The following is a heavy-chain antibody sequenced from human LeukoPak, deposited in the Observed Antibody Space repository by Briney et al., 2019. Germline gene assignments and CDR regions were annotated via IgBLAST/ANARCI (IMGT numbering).Heavy chain of an antibody. CDR1: GFTFSSYA. Sequence: GGSLRLSCAASGFTFSSYAMHWVRQAPGKGLEWVALISYDGSNKNYADSVKGRLTISRDNAKNSLYLQMNSLRAEDTALYYCAKVTSYDYGGNRPFDYWGQGTLVTVSS. V-gene: IGHV3-30*04. J-gene: IGHJ4*02. D-gene: IGHD4-23*01. CDR2: ISYDGSNK. CDR3: AKVTSYDYGGNRPFDY.